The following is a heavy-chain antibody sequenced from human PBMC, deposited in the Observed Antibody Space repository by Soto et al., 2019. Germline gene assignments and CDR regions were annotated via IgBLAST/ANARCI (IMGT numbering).Heavy chain of an antibody. J-gene: IGHJ1*01. Sequence: SETLCLTCTVSGGSISSGDHYWTCIRQPPGKGLEWIGHILYSGNTHYNPSLNSRLTISVDTSKNQFSLKLSSVTAADTALYYCSRHSCFRHLLLASCGQGT. CDR3: SRHSCFRHLLLAS. V-gene: IGHV4-30-4*01. D-gene: IGHD3-22*01. CDR1: GGSISSGDHY. CDR2: ILYSGNT.